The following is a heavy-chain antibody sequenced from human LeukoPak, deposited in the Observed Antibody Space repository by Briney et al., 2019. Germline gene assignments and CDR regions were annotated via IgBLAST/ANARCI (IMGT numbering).Heavy chain of an antibody. V-gene: IGHV1-18*01. CDR2: ISAYNGNT. J-gene: IGHJ4*02. CDR3: ARDFLNYYDSSGYTDY. D-gene: IGHD3-22*01. CDR1: GCTFTSYG. Sequence: ASVKVSCKASGCTFTSYGISWVRQAPGQGLEWMGWISAYNGNTNYAQKLQGRVTMTTDTSTSTAYMELRSLRSDDTAVYYCARDFLNYYDSSGYTDYWGQGTLVTVSS.